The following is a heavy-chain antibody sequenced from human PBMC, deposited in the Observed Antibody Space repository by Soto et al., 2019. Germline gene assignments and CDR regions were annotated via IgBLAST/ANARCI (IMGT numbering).Heavy chain of an antibody. CDR3: VGVSLTGS. CDR1: GFPFSSYW. D-gene: IGHD3-9*01. J-gene: IGHJ5*02. CDR2: IKEDGSDK. V-gene: IGHV3-7*01. Sequence: EVHLVDSGGGLVQPGGALRLSCVASGFPFSSYWMSWVRQAPGKGLELVANIKEDGSDKYYVDSVKGRFTISRDNAKNSLYLQMNSLRVEDTALYYCVGVSLTGSWGQGTLVAVSS.